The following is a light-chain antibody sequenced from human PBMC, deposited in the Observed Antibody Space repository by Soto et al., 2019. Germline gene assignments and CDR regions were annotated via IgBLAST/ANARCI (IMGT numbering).Light chain of an antibody. J-gene: IGKJ4*01. Sequence: EIFMTQSPATLSVSPGERATLSCRASQSVSSNLAWYQQKHGQAPRILIYGASTRATGIPARFSGSGSGTEFTLTIGRLQSEDFEVYSCQQYNTWPRSFGGGTKVDIK. V-gene: IGKV3-15*01. CDR3: QQYNTWPRS. CDR1: QSVSSN. CDR2: GAS.